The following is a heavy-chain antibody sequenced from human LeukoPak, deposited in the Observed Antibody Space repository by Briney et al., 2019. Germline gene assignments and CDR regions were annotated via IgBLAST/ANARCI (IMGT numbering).Heavy chain of an antibody. CDR3: ARAAAGRYYYYYMDV. CDR1: GGSISSNSYY. J-gene: IGHJ6*03. V-gene: IGHV4-39*07. CDR2: IYYSGST. D-gene: IGHD6-13*01. Sequence: SETLSLTCTVSGGSISSNSYYWGWIRQPPGKGLEWIGSIYYSGSTYYNPSLKSRVTISLDTSKNRFSLKLSSVTAADTAVYYCARAAAGRYYYYYMDVWGKGTTVTVSS.